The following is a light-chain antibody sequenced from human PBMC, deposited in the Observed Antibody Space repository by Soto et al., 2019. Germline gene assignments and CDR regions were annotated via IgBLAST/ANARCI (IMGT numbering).Light chain of an antibody. CDR1: SSDVGGYDY. Sequence: QSALTQPASVSGSPGQSITTSCTGTSSDVGGYDYVSWYQHHPGKAPKLTIYEVSNRPSGVSNRFSGSKSGNTASLTISGLQAEDEAEYYCSSYTSSSTEVFGTGTKVTVL. J-gene: IGLJ1*01. CDR2: EVS. CDR3: SSYTSSSTEV. V-gene: IGLV2-14*01.